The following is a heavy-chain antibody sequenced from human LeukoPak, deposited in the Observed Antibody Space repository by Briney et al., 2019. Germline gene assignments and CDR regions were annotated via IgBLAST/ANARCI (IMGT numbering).Heavy chain of an antibody. Sequence: GGSLRLSCAASGFTFSSYGMHWVRQAPGKGLECLAVLWNDGSDKYYVDSVKGRFTISRDNSKKKLYLKMNSLRGEDMAVYYCARDRGGSYFFPDYWGQGTLVTVSS. V-gene: IGHV3-33*08. D-gene: IGHD3-10*01. CDR3: ARDRGGSYFFPDY. J-gene: IGHJ4*02. CDR1: GFTFSSYG. CDR2: LWNDGSDK.